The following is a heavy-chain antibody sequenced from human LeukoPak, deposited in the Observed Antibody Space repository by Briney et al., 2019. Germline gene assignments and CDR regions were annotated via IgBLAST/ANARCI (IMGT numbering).Heavy chain of an antibody. CDR2: INPNSGGT. CDR3: ARDGSITIFGVGDYYHMDG. CDR1: GYTFTGYY. J-gene: IGHJ6*03. V-gene: IGHV1-2*02. D-gene: IGHD3-3*01. Sequence: ASVKVSCKASGYTFTGYYMHWVRQAPGQGLEWMGWINPNSGGTNYAQKFQGRVTMTRDTSISTAYMELSRLRSDDTAVYYCARDGSITIFGVGDYYHMDGWGKGTTVTVSS.